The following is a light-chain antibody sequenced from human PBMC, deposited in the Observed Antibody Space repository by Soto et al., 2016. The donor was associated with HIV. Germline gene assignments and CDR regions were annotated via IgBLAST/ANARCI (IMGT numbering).Light chain of an antibody. J-gene: IGLJ2*01. V-gene: IGLV3-19*01. CDR3: NSRDSSGNHHVV. CDR1: SLKKYF. Sequence: SSELTQDPALSVSLGQTVKITCQGDSLKKYFAAWYQQKPGQAPVLVIYGKNNRPSGIPDRFSGSSSGNTASLTITGAQAEDEADYYCNSRDSSGNHHVVFGGGTKLTVL. CDR2: GKN.